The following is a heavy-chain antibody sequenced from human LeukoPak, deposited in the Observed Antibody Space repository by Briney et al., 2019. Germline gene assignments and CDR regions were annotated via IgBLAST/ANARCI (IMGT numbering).Heavy chain of an antibody. Sequence: SETLSLTCAVSGYSISSGYYWGWIRQPPGKGLEWIGSIYHSGSTYYNPSLKSRVTISVDTSKNQFSLELSSVTAADTAVYYCARHSEQLVLLDYWGQGTLVTVSS. CDR3: ARHSEQLVLLDY. CDR2: IYHSGST. CDR1: GYSISSGYY. V-gene: IGHV4-38-2*01. D-gene: IGHD6-6*01. J-gene: IGHJ4*02.